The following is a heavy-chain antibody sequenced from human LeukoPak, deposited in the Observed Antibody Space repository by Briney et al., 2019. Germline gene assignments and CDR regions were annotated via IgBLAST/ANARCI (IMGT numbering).Heavy chain of an antibody. V-gene: IGHV3-21*01. Sequence: PGGSLRLSCAASGFTFSSYSMNWVRQAPGKGLEWVSSISSSSNIIYYADSMKGRFTISRDSANNSLYLQTNSLRAEDTAVYFCARTKQWLDDAFDIWGQGTMVTVSS. CDR2: ISSSSNII. CDR1: GFTFSSYS. D-gene: IGHD6-19*01. CDR3: ARTKQWLDDAFDI. J-gene: IGHJ3*02.